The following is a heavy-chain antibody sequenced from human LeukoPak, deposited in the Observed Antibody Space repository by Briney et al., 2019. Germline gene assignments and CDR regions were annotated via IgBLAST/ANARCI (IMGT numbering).Heavy chain of an antibody. CDR2: INHSGST. D-gene: IGHD3-9*01. Sequence: SETLSLTCAVYGGSFSGYYWSWIRQPPGKGLEWIGEINHSGSTNYNPSLKSRVTISVDTSKNQFSLKLSSVTAADMAVYRCVRGFDGHNAFDIWGQGTMVTVSS. CDR3: VRGFDGHNAFDI. J-gene: IGHJ3*02. CDR1: GGSFSGYY. V-gene: IGHV4-34*01.